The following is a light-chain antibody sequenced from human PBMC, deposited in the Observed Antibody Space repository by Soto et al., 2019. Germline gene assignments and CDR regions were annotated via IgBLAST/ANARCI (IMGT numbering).Light chain of an antibody. CDR1: QSVSGTY. CDR3: PQYGTSPWT. CDR2: DAS. Sequence: EIVLTQSPATLSLSPGERATLSCGASQSVSGTYLAWYQQKFGLAPRLLIYDASTRATGIPVTFSGSGSGTDFTLTIGRLEPEDSAVYYCPQYGTSPWTFGQGTKVEIK. J-gene: IGKJ1*01. V-gene: IGKV3D-20*01.